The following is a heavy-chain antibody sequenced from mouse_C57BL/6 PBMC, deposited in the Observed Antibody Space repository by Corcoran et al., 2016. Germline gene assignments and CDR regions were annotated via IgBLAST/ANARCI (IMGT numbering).Heavy chain of an antibody. D-gene: IGHD1-1*01. Sequence: QVQLQQSGAELVRPGASVTLSCKASGYTFTDYEMHWVKQTPVHGLEWIGAIDPETGGTAYNQKFKGKAILTADKSSSTAYMELRSLTSEDSAVYYCTRGEVGTTRLLDYWGQGTTLTVSS. CDR3: TRGEVGTTRLLDY. J-gene: IGHJ2*01. CDR1: GYTFTDYE. V-gene: IGHV1-15*01. CDR2: IDPETGGT.